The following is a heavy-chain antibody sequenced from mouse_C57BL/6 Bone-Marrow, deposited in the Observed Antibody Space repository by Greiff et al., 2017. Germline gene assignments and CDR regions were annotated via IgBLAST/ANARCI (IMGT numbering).Heavy chain of an antibody. Sequence: VQLQQSGTVLARPGASVKMSCKTSGYTFTSYWMHWVKQRPGRGLEWIGRIDPNSGGTKYNEKFKSKATLTVDKPSSTAYLQLSSLTSEDSAVYDGASPAGVYDYDWWAYWGQGTLVTVSA. V-gene: IGHV1-72*01. J-gene: IGHJ3*01. D-gene: IGHD2-4*01. CDR3: ASPAGVYDYDWWAY. CDR2: IDPNSGGT. CDR1: GYTFTSYW.